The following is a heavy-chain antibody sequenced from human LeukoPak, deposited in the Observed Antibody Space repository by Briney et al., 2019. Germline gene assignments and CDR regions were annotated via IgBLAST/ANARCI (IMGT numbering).Heavy chain of an antibody. V-gene: IGHV3-33*01. CDR1: GFTFSSYG. CDR2: IWYDGSNK. D-gene: IGHD3-10*01. J-gene: IGHJ6*02. CDR3: ARDRITMVRGVMILYGMDV. Sequence: PGRSLRLSCAASGFTFSSYGMHWVRQAPGKGLEGVAVIWYDGSNKYYADSVKGRFTISRDNSKNTLYLQMNSLRAEDTAVYYCARDRITMVRGVMILYGMDVWGQGTTVTVSS.